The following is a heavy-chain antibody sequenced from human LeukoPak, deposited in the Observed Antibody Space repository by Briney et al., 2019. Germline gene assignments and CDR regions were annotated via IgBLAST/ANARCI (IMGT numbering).Heavy chain of an antibody. J-gene: IGHJ4*02. V-gene: IGHV3-48*01. Sequence: GGSLRLLCAACVFTLSSYDMQWVRQAPGEGVKWVAYFGITSTIYYAESVKGRFTISRDNAKNSLYLQMNSLRAEETAVYCCAGFGDYPYWGQGTLVTVSS. D-gene: IGHD4-17*01. CDR2: FGITSTI. CDR1: VFTLSSYD. CDR3: AGFGDYPY.